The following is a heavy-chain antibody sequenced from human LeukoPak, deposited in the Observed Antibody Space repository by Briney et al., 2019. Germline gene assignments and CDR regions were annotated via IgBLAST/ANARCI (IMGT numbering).Heavy chain of an antibody. D-gene: IGHD3-3*01. J-gene: IGHJ4*02. CDR2: IYYSGST. Sequence: PSETLSLTCAVYGGSFSGYYWGWIRQPPGKGLEWIGSIYYSGSTYYNPSLKSRVTISVDTSKNQFSLKLSSVTAADTAVYYCARDWAYYDFWSGFGCFDYWGQGTLVTVSS. CDR1: GGSFSGYY. V-gene: IGHV4-34*01. CDR3: ARDWAYYDFWSGFGCFDY.